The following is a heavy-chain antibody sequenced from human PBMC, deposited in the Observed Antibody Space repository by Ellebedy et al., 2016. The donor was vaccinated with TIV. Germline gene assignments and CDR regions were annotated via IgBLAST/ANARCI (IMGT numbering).Heavy chain of an antibody. D-gene: IGHD3-10*01. V-gene: IGHV4-59*01. CDR2: LYYTGST. Sequence: SETLSLTCAVSGGSLSDNYWTWIRQPPGKGLEWIGYLYYTGSTYYNPSLKSRVTISVNTPRNQFSLQLNSVTAADTAVYHCVSSVSVDAFDLWGQGTMVTVSS. CDR3: VSSVSVDAFDL. J-gene: IGHJ3*01. CDR1: GGSLSDNY.